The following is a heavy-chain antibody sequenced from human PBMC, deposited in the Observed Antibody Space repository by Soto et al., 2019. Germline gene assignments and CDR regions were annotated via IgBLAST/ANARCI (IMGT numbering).Heavy chain of an antibody. Sequence: QVQLQESGPGLVKPSETLSLTCTVSGGSVSSGSYYWSWIRQPPGKGLEWIGYIYYSGSTNYNPSLKSRVTVSVDTSKNQFSLKLSSVTAADTAVYYCAHRYNWNDAWFDPWGQGTLVTVSS. J-gene: IGHJ5*02. CDR1: GGSVSSGSYY. D-gene: IGHD1-1*01. CDR2: IYYSGST. V-gene: IGHV4-61*01. CDR3: AHRYNWNDAWFDP.